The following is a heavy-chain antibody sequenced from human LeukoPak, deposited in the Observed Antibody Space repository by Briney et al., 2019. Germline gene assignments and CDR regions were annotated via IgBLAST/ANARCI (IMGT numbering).Heavy chain of an antibody. CDR1: GGSFSGYY. CDR2: TNHSGST. D-gene: IGHD3-3*01. Sequence: SETLSLTCAVYGGSFSGYYWSWIRQPPGKGLEWIGETNHSGSTNYNPSLKSRVTISVDTSKNQFSLTLNSVTAADTAVYYCARGISDDFWSGYDTFDYWGHGTLVTVSS. V-gene: IGHV4-34*01. J-gene: IGHJ4*01. CDR3: ARGISDDFWSGYDTFDY.